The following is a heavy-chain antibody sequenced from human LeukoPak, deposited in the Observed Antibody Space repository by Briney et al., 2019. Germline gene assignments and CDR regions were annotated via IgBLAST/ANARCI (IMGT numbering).Heavy chain of an antibody. CDR2: ISYDGSNK. J-gene: IGHJ4*02. D-gene: IGHD2-21*01. Sequence: GSLRLSCAASGFTFSSYAMHWVRQAPGKGLEWVAVISYDGSNKYYADSVKGRFTISRDNSKNTLYLQMNSLRAEDTAVYYCARLGEQLDYWGQGTLVTVSS. V-gene: IGHV3-30*04. CDR1: GFTFSSYA. CDR3: ARLGEQLDY.